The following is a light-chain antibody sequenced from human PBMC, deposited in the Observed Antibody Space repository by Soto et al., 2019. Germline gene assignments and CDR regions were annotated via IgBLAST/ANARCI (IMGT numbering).Light chain of an antibody. CDR3: SSYAGSNKRV. Sequence: QSPLTQPPSASGSPGQSVTISCTGTSSDVGGYNYVSWYQQHPGKAPKLMIYEVTKRPSGVPDRFSGSKSGNTASLTVSGLQAEDEADYYCSSYAGSNKRVFGTGTRSPS. CDR2: EVT. V-gene: IGLV2-8*01. J-gene: IGLJ1*01. CDR1: SSDVGGYNY.